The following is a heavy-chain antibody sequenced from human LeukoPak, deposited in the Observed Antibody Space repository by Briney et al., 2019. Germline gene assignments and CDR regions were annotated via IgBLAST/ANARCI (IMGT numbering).Heavy chain of an antibody. CDR3: AKYSRGAYQLLYYYYYGMDV. V-gene: IGHV3-23*01. D-gene: IGHD2-2*01. CDR2: ISGSGGST. J-gene: IGHJ6*02. CDR1: GFTFSSYA. Sequence: GGSLRLSCVASGFTFSSYAMSWVRQAPGKGLEWVSAISGSGGSTYYADSVKGRFTISRDNSKDTLYLQMNSLRAEDTAVYYCAKYSRGAYQLLYYYYYGMDVWGQGTTVTVSS.